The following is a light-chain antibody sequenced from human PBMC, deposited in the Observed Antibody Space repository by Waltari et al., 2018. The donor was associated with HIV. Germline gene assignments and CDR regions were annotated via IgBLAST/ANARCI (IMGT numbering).Light chain of an antibody. CDR3: SSYTSSSTLV. CDR2: EVS. Sequence: QSALTQPPSVSGSPGQSVTISCTGTSSDVGSYNRVPWYQQPPGTAPKLMIYEVSKRPSGVPDRFSGSKSGNTASLTISGLQAEDEADYYCSSYTSSSTLVFGGGTKLTVL. CDR1: SSDVGSYNR. J-gene: IGLJ3*02. V-gene: IGLV2-18*02.